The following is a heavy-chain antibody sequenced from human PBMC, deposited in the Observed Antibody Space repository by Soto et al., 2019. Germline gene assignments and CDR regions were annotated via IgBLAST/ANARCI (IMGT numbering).Heavy chain of an antibody. J-gene: IGHJ6*03. D-gene: IGHD3-10*01. CDR2: ISGSGGST. V-gene: IGHV3-23*01. Sequence: GGSLRLSCAASGFTFSSYAMSWVRQAPGKGLEWVSAISGSGGSTYYADSVKGRFTISRDNSKNTLYLQMNSLRAEDTAVYYCAKGGDIWFGEFDYYYMDVWGKGTTVTVSS. CDR1: GFTFSSYA. CDR3: AKGGDIWFGEFDYYYMDV.